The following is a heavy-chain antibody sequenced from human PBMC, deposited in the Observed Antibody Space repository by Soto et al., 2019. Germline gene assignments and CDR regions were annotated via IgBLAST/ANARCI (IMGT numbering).Heavy chain of an antibody. V-gene: IGHV1-18*01. J-gene: IGHJ5*02. Sequence: QVQLVQSGAEVKKPGASVKVSCKASGYTFSTYGFSWVRQAPGQGLEWMGWIGADNGDTNYAQNFQGRVTMTTDTSTTTYCMALRSLTSDDTAVYFCARDWKGAEGIDPWGQGTLVTVSS. D-gene: IGHD1-1*01. CDR3: ARDWKGAEGIDP. CDR1: GYTFSTYG. CDR2: IGADNGDT.